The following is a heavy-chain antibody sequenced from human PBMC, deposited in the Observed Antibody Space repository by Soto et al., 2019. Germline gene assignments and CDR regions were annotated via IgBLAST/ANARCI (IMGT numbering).Heavy chain of an antibody. CDR1: GFTFSSYW. D-gene: IGHD6-19*01. V-gene: IGHV3-74*01. Sequence: GGSLRLSCAASGFTFSSYWMHWVRQAPGKGLVWVSRINSDGSSTSYADSVKGRFTISRDNAKNTLYLQMNSLRAEDTAVYYCARVVAVAGTPKRRYFDLWGRGTLVTVSS. CDR2: INSDGSST. J-gene: IGHJ2*01. CDR3: ARVVAVAGTPKRRYFDL.